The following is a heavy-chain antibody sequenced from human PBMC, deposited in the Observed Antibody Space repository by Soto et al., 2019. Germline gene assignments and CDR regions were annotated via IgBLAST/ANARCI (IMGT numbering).Heavy chain of an antibody. J-gene: IGHJ4*02. D-gene: IGHD4-17*01. CDR3: AKDPLTVTPYFDY. Sequence: EVQVLESGGGLVQPGGSLRLSCAASGFTFSNYAMSWVRQAPGKGLEWVSTISGSGDNTDYVDSVKGRFTITRDNSKHTPYLQINSLRAEDTAVYYCAKDPLTVTPYFDYWGQGTLVTVSS. CDR1: GFTFSNYA. V-gene: IGHV3-23*01. CDR2: ISGSGDNT.